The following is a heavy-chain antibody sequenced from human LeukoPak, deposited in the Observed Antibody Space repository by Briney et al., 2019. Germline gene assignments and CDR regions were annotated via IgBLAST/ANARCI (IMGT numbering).Heavy chain of an antibody. J-gene: IGHJ4*02. V-gene: IGHV3-23*01. D-gene: IGHD3-22*01. CDR2: IRGNAGTT. Sequence: PGGSLRLSCAASGFIFSNYGMSWVRQAPGRGLEWVSAIRGNAGTTYYADSVQGRFTIFRDNSKNMLYLQMNSLRVEDTAVYYRAKGHADSSGYYYFDSWGQGTLVTVSS. CDR3: AKGHADSSGYYYFDS. CDR1: GFIFSNYG.